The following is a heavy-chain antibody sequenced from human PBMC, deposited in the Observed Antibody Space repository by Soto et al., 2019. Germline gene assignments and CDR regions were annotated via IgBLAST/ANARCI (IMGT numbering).Heavy chain of an antibody. J-gene: IGHJ3*02. Sequence: QVQLQESGPGLVKPSQTLSLTCTVSGGSISSGGYYWSWIRQHPGKGLEWIGYIYYSGSTYYNPSLKSRVTISVDTSKNQFSLKLSSVTAADTAVYYCAREPRDYPRDAFDIWGQGTMVTVSS. D-gene: IGHD4-17*01. CDR1: GGSISSGGYY. CDR2: IYYSGST. V-gene: IGHV4-31*03. CDR3: AREPRDYPRDAFDI.